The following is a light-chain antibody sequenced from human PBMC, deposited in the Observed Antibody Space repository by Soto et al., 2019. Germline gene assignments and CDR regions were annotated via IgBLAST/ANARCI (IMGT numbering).Light chain of an antibody. V-gene: IGLV7-43*01. Sequence: QALVTQEPSLTVSPGGTVTLTCASSTGPVSRGYYPNWFQQKPGQAPRALIYDTGIKHSWTPGRFSGSLLGGKAVLTLSGAQPEDEAEYYCLLSYGGTYVFGPGTKLTVL. J-gene: IGLJ1*01. CDR1: TGPVSRGYY. CDR3: LLSYGGTYV. CDR2: DTG.